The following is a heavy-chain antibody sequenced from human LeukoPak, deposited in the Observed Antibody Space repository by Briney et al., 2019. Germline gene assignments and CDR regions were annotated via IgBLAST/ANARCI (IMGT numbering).Heavy chain of an antibody. Sequence: ASVKVSCKTSGGTFSSYSIAWVRQAPGQGLEYLGGLIPVFGTPKTTQKFHGRVTFTADESTSTVYMELTSLKSDDTAVYYCAREDDSSGYILGFFNYWGQGTLVTVSS. CDR2: LIPVFGTP. CDR1: GGTFSSYS. CDR3: AREDDSSGYILGFFNY. V-gene: IGHV1-69*13. J-gene: IGHJ4*02. D-gene: IGHD3-22*01.